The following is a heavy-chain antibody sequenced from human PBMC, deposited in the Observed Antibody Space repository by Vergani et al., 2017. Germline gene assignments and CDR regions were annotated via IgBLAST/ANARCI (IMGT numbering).Heavy chain of an antibody. J-gene: IGHJ6*02. CDR3: AKANPRNSGYDYLYYYHAMDV. Sequence: EVQLVESGGGLVKRGGSLRLSCAASGFTFSSYSMNWVRQAPGKGLEWVSGISGSGGSTYYAGSVKGRFTISRDSSKNTLYLQMNSLSAGDTAVYYCAKANPRNSGYDYLYYYHAMDVWGQGTTVTVSS. CDR2: ISGSGGST. D-gene: IGHD5-12*01. CDR1: GFTFSSYS. V-gene: IGHV3-23*04.